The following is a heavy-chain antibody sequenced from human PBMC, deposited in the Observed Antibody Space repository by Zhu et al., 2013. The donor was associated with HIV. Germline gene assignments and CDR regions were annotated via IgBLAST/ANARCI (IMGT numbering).Heavy chain of an antibody. CDR1: GFTFSDYA. CDR2: ISYFESTK. V-gene: IGHV3-30-3*01. D-gene: IGHD3-22*01. J-gene: IGHJ4*02. Sequence: QVQLVESGGGVVQPGKSLRLSCAASGFTFSDYAMHWVRQAPGKGLEWVALISYFESTKYYADSVKGRFTVSRDNSKNILYLQLDRLRPEDTAVYYCARDWGHSDNRRDFCDYWGQGTLVTVSS. CDR3: ARDWGHSDNRRDFCDY.